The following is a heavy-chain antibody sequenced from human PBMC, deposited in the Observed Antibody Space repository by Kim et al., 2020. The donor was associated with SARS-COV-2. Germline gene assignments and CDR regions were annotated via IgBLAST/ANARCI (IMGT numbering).Heavy chain of an antibody. CDR2: IYYSGTT. CDR3: ARLPAYGSGMGGPFDY. V-gene: IGHV4-59*08. D-gene: IGHD3-10*01. J-gene: IGHJ4*02. CDR1: GGSLSNYY. Sequence: SETLSLTCTVSGGSLSNYYWSWIRQPPGKGLEWIGYIYYSGTTTYNPSLKSRVTISVDTSKNQFSLRLSSVTAADTAVFYCARLPAYGSGMGGPFDYWGQGTLVTVPS.